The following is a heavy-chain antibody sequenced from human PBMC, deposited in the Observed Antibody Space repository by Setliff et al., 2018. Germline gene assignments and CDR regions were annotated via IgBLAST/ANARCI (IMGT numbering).Heavy chain of an antibody. Sequence: SETLSLTCAVSGYSISSGYYWDWIRQPPGKGLEWIASIYYGGSAYYNPSLKSRVTISVDTSKNQFSLKLSSVTAADTAMYYCARILGYCSGGSCYVPYWGQGTLVTVSS. J-gene: IGHJ4*02. D-gene: IGHD2-15*01. CDR2: IYYGGSA. CDR3: ARILGYCSGGSCYVPY. CDR1: GYSISSGYY. V-gene: IGHV4-38-2*01.